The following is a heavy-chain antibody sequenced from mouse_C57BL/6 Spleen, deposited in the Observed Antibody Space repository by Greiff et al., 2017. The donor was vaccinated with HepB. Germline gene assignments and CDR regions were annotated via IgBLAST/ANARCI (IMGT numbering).Heavy chain of an antibody. J-gene: IGHJ3*01. CDR2: IYPGSGNT. CDR3: ARWMGYSNPFAY. D-gene: IGHD2-5*01. Sequence: VQLQQSGAELVRPGASVKLSCKASGYTFTDYYINWVKQRPGQGLEWIARIYPGSGNTYYNEKFKGKATLTAEKSSSTAYMQLSSLTSEDSAVYFCARWMGYSNPFAYWGQGTLVTVSA. V-gene: IGHV1-76*01. CDR1: GYTFTDYY.